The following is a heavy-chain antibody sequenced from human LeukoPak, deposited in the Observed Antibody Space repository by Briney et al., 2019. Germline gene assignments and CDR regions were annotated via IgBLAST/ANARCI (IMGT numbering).Heavy chain of an antibody. CDR1: GFIFSSHA. CDR2: ITGSGDCT. D-gene: IGHD5-18*01. J-gene: IGHJ3*02. CDR3: ARDRVYSYGYRDAFDI. Sequence: GGSLRLSCAASGFIFSSHAMSWVRQAPGKGLEWVSGITGSGDCTYYADSVMGRFTISRDNSKNTLYLQMNSLRAVDTAVYYCARDRVYSYGYRDAFDIWGQGTMVTVSS. V-gene: IGHV3-23*01.